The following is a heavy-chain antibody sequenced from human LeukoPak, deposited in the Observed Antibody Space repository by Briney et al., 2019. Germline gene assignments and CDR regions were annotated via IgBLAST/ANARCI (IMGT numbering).Heavy chain of an antibody. CDR2: ISWDGGST. D-gene: IGHD6-19*01. J-gene: IGHJ4*02. CDR3: ARGSIAVALDY. CDR1: GFTFDDYT. V-gene: IGHV3-43*01. Sequence: GGSLRLSCAASGFTFDDYTMHWVRQAPGKGLEWVSLISWDGGSTYYADSVKGRFTISRDNSKNSLYLQMNSLRTEDTALYYCARGSIAVALDYWAREPWSPSPQ.